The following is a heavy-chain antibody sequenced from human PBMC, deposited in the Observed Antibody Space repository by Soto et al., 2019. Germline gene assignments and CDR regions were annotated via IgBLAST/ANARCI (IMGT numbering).Heavy chain of an antibody. CDR1: GFTFSSYT. Sequence: PGGSLRLSCAASGFTFSSYTMNWVRQAPGKGLEWVSGINSGGRTYYADSVEGRFTISRDDSKNTLYLQIISLRAEDTAVYYCAKDLRQEGVWDFDYWGQGTLVTVSS. CDR2: INSGGRT. D-gene: IGHD2-8*01. J-gene: IGHJ4*02. CDR3: AKDLRQEGVWDFDY. V-gene: IGHV3-23*01.